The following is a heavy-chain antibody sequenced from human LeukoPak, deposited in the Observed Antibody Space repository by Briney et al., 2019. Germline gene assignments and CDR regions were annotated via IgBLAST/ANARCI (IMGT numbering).Heavy chain of an antibody. CDR3: AKDPRLVGATGDY. J-gene: IGHJ4*02. V-gene: IGHV3-23*01. Sequence: GGSLRLSCAASGFTFSSYAMSWVRQAPGKGLEWVSAISGSGGSTYYADSVRGRFTISRDNSKNTLYLQMNSLRAEDTAVYYCAKDPRLVGATGDYWGQGTLVTVSS. CDR1: GFTFSSYA. D-gene: IGHD1-26*01. CDR2: ISGSGGST.